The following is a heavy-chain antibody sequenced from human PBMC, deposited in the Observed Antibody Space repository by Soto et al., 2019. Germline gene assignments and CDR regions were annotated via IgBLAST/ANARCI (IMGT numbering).Heavy chain of an antibody. D-gene: IGHD6-19*01. J-gene: IGHJ4*02. CDR3: ARSSSGWAYVCDY. CDR2: ITSRSSAI. V-gene: IGHV3-48*01. Sequence: EVQLVESGGGLVQPGGSLRLSCTASGFTFSTYSMNWVRQAPGKGPEWVSYITSRSSAIYYADSVKGRFTISRDNAKNSLSLQMNDLSTDDTAFYYCARSSSGWAYVCDYWGQGTLVTVSS. CDR1: GFTFSTYS.